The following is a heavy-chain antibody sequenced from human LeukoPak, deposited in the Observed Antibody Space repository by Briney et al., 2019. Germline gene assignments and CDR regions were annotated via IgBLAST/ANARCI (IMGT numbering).Heavy chain of an antibody. CDR2: IYAGGKT. Sequence: SETLSLTCTVSGGSISSYYWSWIRQPPGKGLEWIGYIYAGGKTRSSPSLESRVSISVDTSKSQFSLKLTSVTAADTAAYYCARGVSGFWLSFDLWGQGALVSVSS. J-gene: IGHJ4*02. CDR3: ARGVSGFWLSFDL. V-gene: IGHV4-4*09. D-gene: IGHD5/OR15-5a*01. CDR1: GGSISSYY.